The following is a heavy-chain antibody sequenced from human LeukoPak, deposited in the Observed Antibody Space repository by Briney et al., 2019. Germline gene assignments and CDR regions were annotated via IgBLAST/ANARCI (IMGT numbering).Heavy chain of an antibody. V-gene: IGHV3-53*01. CDR2: IYSGGST. CDR3: ARGEYCSGGSCYLRY. Sequence: GGSLRLSCAASGFTVSSNYMSWVRQAPGKGLEWVSVIYSGGSTYYADSVKGRFTISRNNSKNTLYLQMNSLRAEDTAVYYCARGEYCSGGSCYLRYWGQGTLVTVSS. CDR1: GFTVSSNY. J-gene: IGHJ4*02. D-gene: IGHD2-15*01.